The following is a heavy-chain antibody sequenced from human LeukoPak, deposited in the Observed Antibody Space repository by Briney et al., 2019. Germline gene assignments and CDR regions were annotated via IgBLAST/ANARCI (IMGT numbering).Heavy chain of an antibody. CDR1: GFTFSSYG. D-gene: IGHD4-17*01. Sequence: GGSLRLSCPASGFTFSSYGMHWVRQAPGKGLEWVAVISYDGSNKYYADSVKGRFTISRDNSKNTLYLQMNSLRAEDTAVYYCAKEDYGDYVNWFDPWGQGTLVTVSS. CDR3: AKEDYGDYVNWFDP. J-gene: IGHJ5*02. CDR2: ISYDGSNK. V-gene: IGHV3-30*18.